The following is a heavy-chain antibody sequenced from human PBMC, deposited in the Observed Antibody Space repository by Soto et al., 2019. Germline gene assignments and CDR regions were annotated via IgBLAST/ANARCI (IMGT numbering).Heavy chain of an antibody. D-gene: IGHD4-4*01. J-gene: IGHJ4*02. CDR2: ISGSGSTT. Sequence: EVQLLESGGGLVHPGGSLRLSCAAYGLTFSGYVMSWVRQAPGTGLEWVSAISGSGSTTYYADSVKGRFTISRDDSKNILFLQMNSLRAEDTAVYYCVTRSRGLQSSPPRLDSWGQGTLVTVSS. V-gene: IGHV3-23*01. CDR1: GLTFSGYV. CDR3: VTRSRGLQSSPPRLDS.